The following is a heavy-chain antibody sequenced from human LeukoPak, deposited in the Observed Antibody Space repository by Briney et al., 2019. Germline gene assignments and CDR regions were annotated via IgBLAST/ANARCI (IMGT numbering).Heavy chain of an antibody. CDR3: AKHGPVPGVGYFAFDY. D-gene: IGHD1-26*01. V-gene: IGHV3-33*06. Sequence: PGGSLRLSCAASGFTLSRYGMHWVRQAPGKGLEWVADIWTDANNKYYAECVKGRVTISRDNSKNSLYLQVSSLRAEDTAVYYCAKHGPVPGVGYFAFDYWGQGTLVAVSS. J-gene: IGHJ4*02. CDR1: GFTLSRYG. CDR2: IWTDANNK.